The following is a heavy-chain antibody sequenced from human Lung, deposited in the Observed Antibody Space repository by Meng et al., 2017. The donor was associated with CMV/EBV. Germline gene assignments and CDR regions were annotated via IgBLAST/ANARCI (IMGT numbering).Heavy chain of an antibody. CDR3: ARVCVRQWTTSTGYYGMDV. CDR1: GFTFSSYG. CDR2: IRYDGSNK. J-gene: IGHJ6*02. D-gene: IGHD6-19*01. V-gene: IGHV3-30*02. Sequence: SXAASGFTFSSYGMHWVRQAPGKGLERVAVIRYDGSNKYYADSVKGRFTISRDNSKNTLYLQMNSQRAEDTAVYYCARVCVRQWTTSTGYYGMDVWGQGTXVTVSS.